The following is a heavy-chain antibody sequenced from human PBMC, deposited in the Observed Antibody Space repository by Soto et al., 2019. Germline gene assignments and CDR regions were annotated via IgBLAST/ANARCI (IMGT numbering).Heavy chain of an antibody. J-gene: IGHJ3*02. V-gene: IGHV1-8*01. Sequence: QVQLVQSGAEVKKPGASVKVSCKASGYTFTSYDINWVRQATGQGLEWMGWMNPNSGNTGYAQKFQGRVTMTRNTSISTDYKELSSMRTEDTAVYYCARGNHQGDAVDIWGQGTMVTVSS. CDR3: ARGNHQGDAVDI. CDR1: GYTFTSYD. CDR2: MNPNSGNT.